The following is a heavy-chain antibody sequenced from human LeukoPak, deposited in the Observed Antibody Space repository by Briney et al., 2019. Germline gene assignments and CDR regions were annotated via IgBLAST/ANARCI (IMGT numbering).Heavy chain of an antibody. CDR1: GFTFSSYG. CDR3: AGWDYQHEPHFDY. Sequence: GRSLRLSCAASGFTFSSYGMHWVRQAPGKGLEWVAVISYDGSNKYYADSVKGRFTISRDNAKNTLYLQMNSLRAEDTAVYYCAGWDYQHEPHFDYWGQGTLVTVSS. J-gene: IGHJ4*02. CDR2: ISYDGSNK. D-gene: IGHD1-7*01. V-gene: IGHV3-30*03.